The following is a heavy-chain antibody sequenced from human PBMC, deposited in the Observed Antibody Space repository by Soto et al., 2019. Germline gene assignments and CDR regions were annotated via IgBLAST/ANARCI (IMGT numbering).Heavy chain of an antibody. J-gene: IGHJ5*02. CDR3: AKGARGITILRGNLFDP. D-gene: IGHD3-9*01. Sequence: EVQLLESGGGLVQPGGSLRLSCAASGFTFSSYAMSWVRQAPGKGLEWVSAISGSGGSTYYADSVKGRFTISRDNSKNTLYLQMNSLRAEDTAVYYCAKGARGITILRGNLFDPWGQGTLVTVSS. V-gene: IGHV3-23*01. CDR1: GFTFSSYA. CDR2: ISGSGGST.